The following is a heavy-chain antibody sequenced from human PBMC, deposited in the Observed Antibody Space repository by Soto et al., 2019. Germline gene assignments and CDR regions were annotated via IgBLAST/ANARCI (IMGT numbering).Heavy chain of an antibody. CDR1: GLTFGSNW. V-gene: IGHV3-74*01. CDR3: ARVQGNSGWYPPVY. Sequence: EVPLVESGGGLVQPGGSLTLSCAASGLTFGSNWMPWVRQAPGKGLMWVSRINSDGSSTNYADSVKGRFTISRDNAKNTLNLQMIRLRDEDTAVYYYARVQGNSGWYPPVYWGQGTLVTVSS. CDR2: INSDGSST. J-gene: IGHJ4*02. D-gene: IGHD6-19*01.